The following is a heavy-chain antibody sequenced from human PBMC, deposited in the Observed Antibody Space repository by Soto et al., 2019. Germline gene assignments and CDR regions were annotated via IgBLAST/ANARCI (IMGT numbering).Heavy chain of an antibody. J-gene: IGHJ5*02. V-gene: IGHV5-51*01. CDR2: IYPDDSDT. CDR3: ARFPSGRDPNWFDP. Sequence: GESLKISFKASGYRFANYWICWVRQMPGKGLELMGIIYPDDSDTRYSPSFQGQVTISDDKSITTAYLQWSSLKASDTAMYYCARFPSGRDPNWFDPWGQGTLVTVSS. D-gene: IGHD1-26*01. CDR1: GYRFANYW.